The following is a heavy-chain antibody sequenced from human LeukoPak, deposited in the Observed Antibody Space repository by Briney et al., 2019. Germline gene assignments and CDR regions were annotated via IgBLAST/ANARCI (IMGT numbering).Heavy chain of an antibody. Sequence: ASVKVSCKASGYTFTGYYMHWVRQAPGQGMEWMGWINPNNGSTNYAQKFQGRVTITSDTSISTAYMELSMLTSDDTAVYYCARGRGTSSSNVDYWGQGTLVPVSA. CDR1: GYTFTGYY. D-gene: IGHD6-6*01. CDR2: INPNNGST. V-gene: IGHV1-2*02. CDR3: ARGRGTSSSNVDY. J-gene: IGHJ4*02.